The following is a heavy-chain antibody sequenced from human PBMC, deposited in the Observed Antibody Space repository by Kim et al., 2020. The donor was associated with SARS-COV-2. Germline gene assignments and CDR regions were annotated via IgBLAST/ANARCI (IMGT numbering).Heavy chain of an antibody. Sequence: SETLSLTCTVSGGSISSSTYYWGWIRQPPGKGLVGIGSIYYSGSTNYSPSLKSRVTIYVDTSKNQFSLRLSSVTAADAAVYYCARHGTFGTLGWGYYFDFWGQGTLVTVSS. V-gene: IGHV4-39*01. J-gene: IGHJ4*02. D-gene: IGHD2-21*01. CDR3: ARHGTFGTLGWGYYFDF. CDR2: IYYSGST. CDR1: GGSISSSTYY.